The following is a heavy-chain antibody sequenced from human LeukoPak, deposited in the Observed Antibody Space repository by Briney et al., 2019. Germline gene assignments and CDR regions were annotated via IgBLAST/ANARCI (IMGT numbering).Heavy chain of an antibody. J-gene: IGHJ4*02. CDR1: GFTFSTYV. Sequence: GGSLRLSCSVSGFTFSTYVMHWVRQAPGKGLEWTSFIRSTVYGGTTEYAASVKGRFTISRDDSKSIVYLQMNSLKTEDTAIYYCTRMLPTFNSWGQGTLVTVSS. D-gene: IGHD2-15*01. CDR3: TRMLPTFNS. CDR2: IRSTVYGGTT. V-gene: IGHV3-49*04.